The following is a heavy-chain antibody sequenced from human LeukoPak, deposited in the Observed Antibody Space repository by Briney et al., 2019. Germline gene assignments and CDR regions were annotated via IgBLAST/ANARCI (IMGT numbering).Heavy chain of an antibody. Sequence: GGSLRLSCAASGFTVSSNYMSWVRQAPGKGLEWVSVIYSGGSTYYADSVKGRFTISRDNAKNSLYLQMNSLRAEDTAVYYCARSLRFVHAFDIWGQGTMVTVSS. CDR1: GFTVSSNY. J-gene: IGHJ3*02. CDR2: IYSGGST. CDR3: ARSLRFVHAFDI. V-gene: IGHV3-53*01. D-gene: IGHD4-17*01.